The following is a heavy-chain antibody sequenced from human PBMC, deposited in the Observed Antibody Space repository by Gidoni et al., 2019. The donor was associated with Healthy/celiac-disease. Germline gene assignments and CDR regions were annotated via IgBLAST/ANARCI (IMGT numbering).Heavy chain of an antibody. V-gene: IGHV1-69*04. Sequence: QVQLVQSGAEVTKPGSSVKVSCKASGGTFSSYAIRWVRQAPGQGLQWMGRIIHILGRANYAQKFQGRVTITTDKSTSTAYMELSSLRSEDTAVYYCARDTSGGDCYSGRECYGYFDLWGRGTLVTVSS. J-gene: IGHJ2*01. CDR2: IIHILGRA. D-gene: IGHD2-21*02. CDR3: ARDTSGGDCYSGRECYGYFDL. CDR1: GGTFSSYA.